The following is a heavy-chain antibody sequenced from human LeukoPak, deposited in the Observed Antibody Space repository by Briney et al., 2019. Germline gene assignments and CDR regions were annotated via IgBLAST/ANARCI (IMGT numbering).Heavy chain of an antibody. CDR2: INHRGST. D-gene: IGHD6-19*01. Sequence: PSETLSLTCTVSGDSINSLDLWSWVRQPPGKGLEWIGEINHRGSTNYNPSLKRRVTILKDTSKNQFSLKLRSVTVADTAVYYCARVKPVAGTLPHLLDYWGQGTLVTVSS. CDR1: GDSINSLDL. CDR3: ARVKPVAGTLPHLLDY. V-gene: IGHV4-4*02. J-gene: IGHJ4*02.